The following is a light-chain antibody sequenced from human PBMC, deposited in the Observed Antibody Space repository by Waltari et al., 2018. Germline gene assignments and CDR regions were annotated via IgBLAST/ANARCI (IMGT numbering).Light chain of an antibody. CDR1: QSVSTA. J-gene: IGKJ1*01. CDR2: AAS. CDR3: QHYVRLPAT. V-gene: IGKV3-20*01. Sequence: EIVLTQSPGNLSLSPGQRVTLSCRASQSVSTALAWYQQKAGQAPRRLIYAASTRAPGIPDRFSGSGSGTDFSLTISRLEPEDFAVYYCQHYVRLPATFGQGTKVEIK.